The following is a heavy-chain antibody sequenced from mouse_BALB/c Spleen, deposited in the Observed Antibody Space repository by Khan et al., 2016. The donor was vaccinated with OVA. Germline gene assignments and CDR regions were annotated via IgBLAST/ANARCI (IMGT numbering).Heavy chain of an antibody. D-gene: IGHD2-1*01. CDR1: GYTFTNYV. CDR2: INTYTGEP. V-gene: IGHV9-3-1*01. J-gene: IGHJ2*01. Sequence: QIQLVQSGPELKKPGETVKISCKASGYTFTNYVMNWVKQAPGKGLKWMGWINTYTGEPTYSDDFKGRFAFSLETSASTADLQINNLKNEDTATYFCARGNRDFDYWGQGTTLTVSS. CDR3: ARGNRDFDY.